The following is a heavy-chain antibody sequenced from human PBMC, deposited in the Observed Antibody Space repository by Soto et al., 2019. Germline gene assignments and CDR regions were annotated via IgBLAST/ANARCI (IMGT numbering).Heavy chain of an antibody. D-gene: IGHD1-26*01. CDR3: ARGGSLYWYFDL. CDR1: GYTFTSYG. CDR2: ISAYNGST. Sequence: GASVKVSCKASGYTFTSYGISWVRQAPGQGLEWMGRISAYNGSTSYAQKFQGRVTMTRDTSTSTVYMELSSLRSEDTAVYYCARGGSLYWYFDLWGRGTLVTVSS. V-gene: IGHV1-18*01. J-gene: IGHJ2*01.